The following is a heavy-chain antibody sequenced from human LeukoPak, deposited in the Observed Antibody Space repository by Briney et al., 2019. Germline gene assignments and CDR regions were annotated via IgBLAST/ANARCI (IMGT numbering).Heavy chain of an antibody. D-gene: IGHD6-6*01. J-gene: IGHJ4*02. CDR1: GDTFSRYA. CDR3: ARTYGISSGRDFDC. Sequence: GSSVKVTCKASGDTFSRYAISWVRQAPGQGLEWMGGIIPIFGTANYAQKFRGRVTITADESTSTAYMELSSLRSEDTAVYYCARTYGISSGRDFDCWGQGTLVTVSS. V-gene: IGHV1-69*01. CDR2: IIPIFGTA.